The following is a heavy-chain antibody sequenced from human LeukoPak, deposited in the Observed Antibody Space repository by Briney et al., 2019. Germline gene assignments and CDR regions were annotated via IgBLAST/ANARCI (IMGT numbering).Heavy chain of an antibody. V-gene: IGHV1-2*02. CDR3: ARADILTGYYIWFDP. Sequence: ASVKVSCKTSGYTFTGYYMHWVRQAPGQGLEWMGWINPNSGGTNYAQKFQGRVTMTRDTSISTAYMELSRLRSDDTAVYYCARADILTGYYIWFDPWGRGTLVTVSS. CDR1: GYTFTGYY. D-gene: IGHD3-9*01. CDR2: INPNSGGT. J-gene: IGHJ5*02.